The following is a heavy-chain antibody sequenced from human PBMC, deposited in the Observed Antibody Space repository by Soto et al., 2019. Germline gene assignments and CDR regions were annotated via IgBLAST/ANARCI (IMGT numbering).Heavy chain of an antibody. V-gene: IGHV3-11*01. Sequence: GGSLRLSCAASGFTFSDYYMSWIRQAPGKGLEWVSYISSSGSTIYYADSVKGRFTISRDNAKNSLYLQMNSLRAEDTAVYYCAASYDSTTGLDIFDIWGQETRCTVS. J-gene: IGHJ3*02. CDR1: GFTFSDYY. CDR2: ISSSGSTI. CDR3: AASYDSTTGLDIFDI. D-gene: IGHD3-22*01.